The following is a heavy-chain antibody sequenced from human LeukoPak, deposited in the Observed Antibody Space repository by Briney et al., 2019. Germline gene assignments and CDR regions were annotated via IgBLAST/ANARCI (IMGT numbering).Heavy chain of an antibody. CDR2: IYYSGST. Sequence: SETLSLTCTVSGGSISSYYWSWIRQPPGKGLEWIGCIYYSGSTNYNPSLKSRVTISVDTSKNQFSLKLSSVTAADTAVYYCARASYYYDSSGDYDAFDIWGQGTMVTVSS. CDR1: GGSISSYY. D-gene: IGHD3-22*01. J-gene: IGHJ3*02. V-gene: IGHV4-59*01. CDR3: ARASYYYDSSGDYDAFDI.